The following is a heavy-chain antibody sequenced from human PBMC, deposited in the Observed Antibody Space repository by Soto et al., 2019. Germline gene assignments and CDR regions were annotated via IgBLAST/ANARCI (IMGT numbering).Heavy chain of an antibody. CDR3: ATDSPESVDI. CDR2: FDPEDGET. Sequence: RASVKISCKVSGYTLTELSMHWVRQAPGKGLEWMGGFDPEDGETIYAQKFQGRVTMTEDTSTDTAYMELSSLRSEDTAVYYCATDSPESVDIWGQGTMVTVSS. J-gene: IGHJ3*02. V-gene: IGHV1-24*01. CDR1: GYTLTELS.